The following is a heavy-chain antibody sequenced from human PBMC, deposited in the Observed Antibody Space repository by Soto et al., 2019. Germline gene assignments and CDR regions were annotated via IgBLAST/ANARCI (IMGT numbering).Heavy chain of an antibody. J-gene: IGHJ4*02. Sequence: GGSLRLSCAASGFTFSSYAMSWVRQAPGKGLEWVSAISGSGGSTYYADSVKGRFTISRDNSKNTLYLQMNSLRAEDTAVYYCAKDPVRSSSWGPWYFDYWGQGTLVTVSS. CDR2: ISGSGGST. V-gene: IGHV3-23*01. CDR1: GFTFSSYA. D-gene: IGHD6-13*01. CDR3: AKDPVRSSSWGPWYFDY.